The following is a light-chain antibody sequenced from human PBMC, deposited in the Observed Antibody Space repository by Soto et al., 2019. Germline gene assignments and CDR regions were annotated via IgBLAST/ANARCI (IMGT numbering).Light chain of an antibody. J-gene: IGLJ3*02. CDR1: SSNIGAGYD. CDR3: QSDDGSFTRV. Sequence: QSVLTQPPSVSGAPGQRVTISCTGSSSNIGAGYDVHWYQLLPGTAPKLLIYDNSNRPSGVPDRFSDSKSGTSASLAITGVQAEDQDSYYFQSDDGSFTRVFGGGTTLTV. V-gene: IGLV1-40*01. CDR2: DNS.